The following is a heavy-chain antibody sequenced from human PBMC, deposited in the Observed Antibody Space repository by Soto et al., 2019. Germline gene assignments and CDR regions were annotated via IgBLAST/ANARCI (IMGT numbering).Heavy chain of an antibody. CDR2: IKSKTDGGTT. CDR3: ARDRGYPDSFDI. CDR1: GFTFSNAW. V-gene: IGHV3-15*07. D-gene: IGHD3-10*01. Sequence: PGGSLRLSCAASGFTFSNAWMNWVRQAPGKGLEWVGRIKSKTDGGTTDYAAPVKGRFTISRDDSKNTLYLQMNSLKTEDTAVYYCARDRGYPDSFDIWGQGTMVTVSS. J-gene: IGHJ3*02.